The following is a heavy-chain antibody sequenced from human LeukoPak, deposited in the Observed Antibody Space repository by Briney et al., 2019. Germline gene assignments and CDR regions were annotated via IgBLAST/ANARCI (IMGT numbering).Heavy chain of an antibody. CDR2: MDFSGST. D-gene: IGHD1-1*01. V-gene: IGHV4-4*09. CDR3: ARYSGTGYGMYYFDY. Sequence: SETLSLTCTVSGVSVSNYYWSWIRQPPGKGLEWIGRMDFSGSTNYNPSLRSRVTLSLDTSKNQFSLKLSSVTAADTAVYYCARYSGTGYGMYYFDYWGQGTLVTVSS. J-gene: IGHJ4*02. CDR1: GVSVSNYY.